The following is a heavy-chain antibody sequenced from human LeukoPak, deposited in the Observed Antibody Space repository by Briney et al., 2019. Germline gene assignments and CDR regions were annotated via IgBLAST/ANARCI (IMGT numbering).Heavy chain of an antibody. CDR1: GYRFISYG. J-gene: IGHJ5*02. Sequence: ASVKVSCKASGYRFISYGINWVRQAPGQGLEWMGLINPTGGSTGYAQKFQGRVTMTRDMSTSTDYMELSSLRSEDTAIYYCARDNSVGDNAWWFDPWSQGTLVTVSS. CDR3: ARDNSVGDNAWWFDP. V-gene: IGHV1-46*01. CDR2: INPTGGST. D-gene: IGHD1-26*01.